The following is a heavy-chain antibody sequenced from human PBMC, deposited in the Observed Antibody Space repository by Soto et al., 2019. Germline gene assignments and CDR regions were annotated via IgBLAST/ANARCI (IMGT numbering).Heavy chain of an antibody. J-gene: IGHJ6*02. CDR1: GGSISSGGYY. CDR2: IYYSGST. CDR3: ARGSAAGKGVYYYGMDV. Sequence: SETLSLTCTVSGGSISSGGYYWSWIRQHPGKGLEWIGYIYYSGSTYYNPSLKSRATISVDTSKNQFSLKLSSVTAADTAVYYCARGSAAGKGVYYYGMDVWGQGTTVTVSS. V-gene: IGHV4-31*03. D-gene: IGHD6-13*01.